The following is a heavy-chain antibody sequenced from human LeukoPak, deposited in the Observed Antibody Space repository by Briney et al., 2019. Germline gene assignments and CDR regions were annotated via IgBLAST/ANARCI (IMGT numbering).Heavy chain of an antibody. V-gene: IGHV3-7*01. J-gene: IGHJ6*02. CDR1: GFTLSSYR. CDR3: AREPLEVYYGMDV. Sequence: PGGSLRLFCAASGFTLSSYRMSWVRQAPGKGLEGVANIKQDGSEKYYVDSVEGRFTISRDNAKNSLYLQMNRLRAEDTAVYYCAREPLEVYYGMDVWGQGTTVTVSS. CDR2: IKQDGSEK. D-gene: IGHD2-8*02.